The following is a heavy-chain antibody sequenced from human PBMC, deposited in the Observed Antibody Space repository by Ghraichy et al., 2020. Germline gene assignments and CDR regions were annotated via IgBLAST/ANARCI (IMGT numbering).Heavy chain of an antibody. CDR1: GFTISNYA. CDR3: AKDRAQVTIFGVVTYDAFDI. CDR2: ISGSGSST. D-gene: IGHD3-3*01. J-gene: IGHJ3*02. V-gene: IGHV3-23*01. Sequence: GESLNISCAASGFTISNYAMSWVRQAPGKGLEWASTISGSGSSTYYADSVKGRFTISRDNSKNTLYLQMNSLRAEDTAVYYCAKDRAQVTIFGVVTYDAFDIWGQVKMVIVSS.